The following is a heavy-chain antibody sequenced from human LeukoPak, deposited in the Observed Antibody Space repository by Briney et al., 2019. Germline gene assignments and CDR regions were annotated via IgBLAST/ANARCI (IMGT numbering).Heavy chain of an antibody. CDR3: GKGSTGWSRDP. D-gene: IGHD6-19*01. V-gene: IGHV1-18*01. J-gene: IGHJ5*02. CDR2: ISATSGNT. Sequence: ASVKVSCKASGYTFTERGISWMRHVPGQGLEWMGWISATSGNTYYAQTFQDRVTMTTDAPTSTAYMELRGLTADDTAVYYCGKGSTGWSRDPWGQGTLVTVSS. CDR1: GYTFTERG.